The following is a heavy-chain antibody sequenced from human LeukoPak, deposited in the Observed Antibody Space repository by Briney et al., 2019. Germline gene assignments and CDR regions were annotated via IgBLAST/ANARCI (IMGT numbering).Heavy chain of an antibody. Sequence: PSETLSLTCAVYGGSFSGYYWSWVRQPPGKGLEWIGEINHSGSTNYNPSLKSRVTISVVTSKNQFSLKLSSVTAADTAVYYCATRSSGHDYWGQGTLVTVSS. J-gene: IGHJ4*02. CDR1: GGSFSGYY. D-gene: IGHD6-19*01. CDR2: INHSGST. V-gene: IGHV4-34*01. CDR3: ATRSSGHDY.